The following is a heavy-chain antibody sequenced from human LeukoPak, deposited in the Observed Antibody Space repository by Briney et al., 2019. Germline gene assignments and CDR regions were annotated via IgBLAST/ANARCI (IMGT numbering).Heavy chain of an antibody. CDR3: ACTYYYDSSGLNWFDP. D-gene: IGHD3-22*01. J-gene: IGHJ5*02. CDR2: IYYSRST. CDR1: GGSISSSSYY. Sequence: SETLSLTCTASGGSISSSSYYWGWIRQPPGKGLEWIGSIYYSRSTYYNPSLKSRVTISVDTSKNQFSLKLSSVTAADTAVYYCACTYYYDSSGLNWFDPWGQGTLVTVSS. V-gene: IGHV4-39*01.